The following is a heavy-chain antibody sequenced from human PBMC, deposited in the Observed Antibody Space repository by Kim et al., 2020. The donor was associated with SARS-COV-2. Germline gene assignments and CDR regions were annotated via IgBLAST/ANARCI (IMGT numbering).Heavy chain of an antibody. Sequence: SQTLSLTCAISGDSVSSNSAAWNWIRQSPSRGLEWLGRTYYRSKWYNDYAVSVKSRITINPDTSKNQFSLQLNSVTPEDTAVYYCAREAPRAYYYGSGARYIWFDPWGQGTLVTVSS. D-gene: IGHD3-10*01. V-gene: IGHV6-1*01. CDR2: TYYRSKWYN. J-gene: IGHJ5*02. CDR1: GDSVSSNSAA. CDR3: AREAPRAYYYGSGARYIWFDP.